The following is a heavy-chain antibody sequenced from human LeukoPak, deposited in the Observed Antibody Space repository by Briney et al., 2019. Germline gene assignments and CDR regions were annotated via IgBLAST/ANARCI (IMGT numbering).Heavy chain of an antibody. CDR1: GFSLTTSGVG. D-gene: IGHD3-22*01. Sequence: SGPTLVNPTQTLTLTCSFSGFSLTTSGVGVGWIRQPPGKALQWPALIYWDDDKRYSPSLKSRLTITKDTSKNQVVLTMTNMDPVDTGTYYCAHRLRVVALGNYFDYWGQGTLVTVSS. V-gene: IGHV2-5*02. CDR3: AHRLRVVALGNYFDY. J-gene: IGHJ4*02. CDR2: IYWDDDK.